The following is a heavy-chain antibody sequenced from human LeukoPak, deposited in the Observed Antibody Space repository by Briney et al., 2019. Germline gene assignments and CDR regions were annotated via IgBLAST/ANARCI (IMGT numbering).Heavy chain of an antibody. CDR1: EFTFSNYW. V-gene: IGHV3-74*01. J-gene: IGHJ4*02. CDR2: IDTDGTTT. Sequence: GGSLRLSCTTSEFTFSNYWMHWVRQVPGKGLVWVSRIDTDGTTTDYADSVKGRFTISRDNAKNTLYLQMNSLRAEDTAVYYCARDSGSGSYSGYWGLGTLVTVSS. CDR3: ARDSGSGSYSGY. D-gene: IGHD3-10*01.